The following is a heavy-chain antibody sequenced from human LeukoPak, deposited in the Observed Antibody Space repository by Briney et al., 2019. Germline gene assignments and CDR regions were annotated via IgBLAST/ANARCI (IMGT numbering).Heavy chain of an antibody. CDR3: AREGRIASGWHDFDY. CDR1: EFSVGSNY. D-gene: IGHD6-19*01. V-gene: IGHV3-66*01. Sequence: GGSLRLSCAASEFSVGSNYMTWVRQAPGTGLEWVSLIYSGGSTYYADSVKGRFTISRDNAKNSLYLQMNRLRAEDTAIYYCAREGRIASGWHDFDYWGQGTLVTVSS. CDR2: IYSGGST. J-gene: IGHJ4*02.